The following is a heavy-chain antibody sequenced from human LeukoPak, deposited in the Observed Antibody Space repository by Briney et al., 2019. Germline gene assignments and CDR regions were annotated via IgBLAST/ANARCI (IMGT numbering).Heavy chain of an antibody. CDR1: GGSISISSSNW. CDR3: ARDLHGGNSFTSDWYFDL. CDR2: IFHSGST. J-gene: IGHJ2*01. Sequence: PSGTLSLTCAVSGGSISISSSNWWSWVRQPPGKGLEWIGEIFHSGSTNYNPSLKSRVTISVGKSKNQFSLKLSSLTAADTAVYYCARDLHGGNSFTSDWYFDLWGRGTLVTVSS. D-gene: IGHD4-23*01. V-gene: IGHV4-4*02.